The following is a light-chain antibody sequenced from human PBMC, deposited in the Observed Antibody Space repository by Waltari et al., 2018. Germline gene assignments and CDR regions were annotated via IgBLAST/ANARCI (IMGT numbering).Light chain of an antibody. V-gene: IGLV2-14*01. CDR2: EVS. CDR3: SSYTTSSAPGV. Sequence: QSALTQPASVSGSPGQSITISCSGTDSDVGAYDFVSWYPQHPGKAPHLIIYEVSNRHSGISNRFSASKAGNTASLTIAGLQAEDEADYYCSSYTTSSAPGVFGTGTRVTVL. CDR1: DSDVGAYDF. J-gene: IGLJ1*01.